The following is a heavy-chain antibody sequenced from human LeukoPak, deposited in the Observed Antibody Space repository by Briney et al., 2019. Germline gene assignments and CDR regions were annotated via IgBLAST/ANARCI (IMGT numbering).Heavy chain of an antibody. J-gene: IGHJ4*02. D-gene: IGHD3-22*01. V-gene: IGHV3-30-3*02. CDR3: AKFSIYYDSSGDY. CDR2: ISYDGSNK. CDR1: GFTFSSYA. Sequence: GGSLRLSCAASGFTFSSYAMHWVRQAPGKGLEWVAVISYDGSNKYYADSVKGGFTISSDNSKNTPYLQMNSLTTEDTAVYYCAKFSIYYDSSGDYWGQGTLVTVSS.